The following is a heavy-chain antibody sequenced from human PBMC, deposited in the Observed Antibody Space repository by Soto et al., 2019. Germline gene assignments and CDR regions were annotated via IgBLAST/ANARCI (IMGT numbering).Heavy chain of an antibody. CDR3: AREYYDILTGPDGFDY. CDR1: GFTFSSYA. Sequence: GGSLRLSCAASGFTFSSYAMHWVRQAPGKGLEWVAVISYDRSNKYYADSVKGRFTISRDNSKNTLYLQMNSLRAEDTAVYYCAREYYDILTGPDGFDYWGQGTLVTVSS. CDR2: ISYDRSNK. D-gene: IGHD3-9*01. J-gene: IGHJ4*02. V-gene: IGHV3-30-3*01.